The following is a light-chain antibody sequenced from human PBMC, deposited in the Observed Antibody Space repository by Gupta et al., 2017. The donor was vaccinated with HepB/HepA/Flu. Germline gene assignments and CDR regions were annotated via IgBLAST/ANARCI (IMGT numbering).Light chain of an antibody. CDR2: DKN. J-gene: IGLJ3*02. CDR1: TGAVTSGHY. Sequence: QAVVTQEPSLTVSPVGTVTLTCGPSTGAVTSGHYPHWFQQKPGQPPRILICDKNNKLSWTPARFSGCLLADKAALPLSGAQPDDEADYCCFLSYNDICVFGGGTKVTVL. V-gene: IGLV7-46*01. CDR3: FLSYNDICV.